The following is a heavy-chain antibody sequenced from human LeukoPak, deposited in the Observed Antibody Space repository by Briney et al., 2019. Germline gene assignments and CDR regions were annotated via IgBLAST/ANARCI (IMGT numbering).Heavy chain of an antibody. CDR1: EFSFSSYD. CDR3: ARGLNSAFDV. V-gene: IGHV3-48*01. CDR2: ISTSGRSI. Sequence: GGSLRLSCVGSEFSFSSYDMNWVRQSPGKGLEWISYISTSGRSIYYSESVRGRFAISRDNARSSLSLQMAGLTAEDAAVYYCARGLNSAFDVWGNGTTVTVSS. D-gene: IGHD2-21*01. J-gene: IGHJ6*04.